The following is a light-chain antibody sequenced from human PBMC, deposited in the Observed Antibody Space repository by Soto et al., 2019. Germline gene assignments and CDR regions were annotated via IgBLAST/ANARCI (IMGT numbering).Light chain of an antibody. V-gene: IGKV3-15*01. Sequence: EIVMTQSPATLSVSPGERATLSCRASQSVSSNLAWYQQKPGQTPRLLFYGASTRATGIPARFSGSGSGTEFTLTSSSLEPEDSAVYYWQQRYVWRTVSGGTKVDSK. CDR3: QQRYVWRT. CDR2: GAS. J-gene: IGKJ4*01. CDR1: QSVSSN.